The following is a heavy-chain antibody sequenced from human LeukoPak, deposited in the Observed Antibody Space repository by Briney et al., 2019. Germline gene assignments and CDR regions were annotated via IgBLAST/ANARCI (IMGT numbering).Heavy chain of an antibody. D-gene: IGHD3-16*02. CDR3: ARNGLGYQTSYFDY. CDR2: VYYSGST. J-gene: IGHJ4*02. CDR1: GGSISSGDYY. V-gene: IGHV4-30-4*08. Sequence: SETLSLTCTVSGGSISSGDYYWGWIRQPRGKGLEWIGYVYYSGSTYYNPSLKSRVTISVDTSKNHFSLKLSSVTAADTAVYYCARNGLGYQTSYFDYWGQGTLVTVSS.